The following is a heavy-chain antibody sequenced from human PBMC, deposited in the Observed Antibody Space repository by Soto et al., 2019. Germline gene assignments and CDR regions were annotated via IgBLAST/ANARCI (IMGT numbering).Heavy chain of an antibody. J-gene: IGHJ4*02. V-gene: IGHV3-30*18. CDR1: GFTFSSYG. Sequence: PGGSLRLSCAAFGFTFSSYGMHWVRQAPGKGLEWVAVISYDGSNKYYADSVKGRFTISRDNSKNTLYLQMNSLRAEDTAVYYCAKNGGSSCPDYWGQGTLVTVSS. CDR2: ISYDGSNK. D-gene: IGHD6-13*01. CDR3: AKNGGSSCPDY.